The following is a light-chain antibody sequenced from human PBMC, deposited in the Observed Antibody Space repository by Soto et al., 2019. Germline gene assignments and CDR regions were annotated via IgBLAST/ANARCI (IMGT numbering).Light chain of an antibody. J-gene: IGKJ2*01. V-gene: IGKV3-20*01. CDR2: GTS. CDR1: QSMSNRY. CDR3: QQYTNSPPMST. Sequence: DIVLTQSPGTLSLSPGERATLSCRASQSMSNRYLAWYHQKPGQAPRLLIYGTSNRVSGIPDRFSGSGSGTDFTLTISRLEPEDFALYYCQQYTNSPPMSTFGQGTRLEI.